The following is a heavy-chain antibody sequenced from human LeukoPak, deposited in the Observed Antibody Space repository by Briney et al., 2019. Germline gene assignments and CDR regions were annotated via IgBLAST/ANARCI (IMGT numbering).Heavy chain of an antibody. CDR1: GGSISSYY. J-gene: IGHJ4*02. CDR2: IYYSGST. D-gene: IGHD5-24*01. V-gene: IGHV4-59*01. Sequence: SETLPLTCTVSGGSISSYYWSWIRQPPGKGLEWIGYIYYSGSTNYNPSLKSRVTISVDTSKNQFSLKLSSVTAADTAVYYCARAEGIRDGYNYWGQGTLVTVSS. CDR3: ARAEGIRDGYNY.